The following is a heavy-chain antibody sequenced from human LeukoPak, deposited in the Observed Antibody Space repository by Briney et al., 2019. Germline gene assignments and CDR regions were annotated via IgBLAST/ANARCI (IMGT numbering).Heavy chain of an antibody. CDR2: MNPNSGNT. Sequence: GASVKVSCKASGYTFTSYDINWVRQAPGQGLEWMGWMNPNSGNTGYAQKFQGRVTMTRNTSISTAYMELSSLRSEDTAVYYCARRDYYGSGSYPYYYQNHMDVWGRGTTVTISS. CDR3: ARRDYYGSGSYPYYYQNHMDV. V-gene: IGHV1-8*01. J-gene: IGHJ6*03. D-gene: IGHD3-10*01. CDR1: GYTFTSYD.